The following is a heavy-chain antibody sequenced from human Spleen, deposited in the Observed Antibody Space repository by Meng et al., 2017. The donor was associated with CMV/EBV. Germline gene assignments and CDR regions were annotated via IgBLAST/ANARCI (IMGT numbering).Heavy chain of an antibody. Sequence: ASVKVSCKASGYTFTGYYMHWVRQAPGQGLEWMGWINPNSGGTNYAQKFQGRVTMTRDTSISTAYMELSSLRTEDTALYYCARDWLDTAMVPWFDPWGQGTLVTVSS. V-gene: IGHV1-2*02. CDR2: INPNSGGT. CDR3: ARDWLDTAMVPWFDP. J-gene: IGHJ5*02. CDR1: GYTFTGYY. D-gene: IGHD5-18*01.